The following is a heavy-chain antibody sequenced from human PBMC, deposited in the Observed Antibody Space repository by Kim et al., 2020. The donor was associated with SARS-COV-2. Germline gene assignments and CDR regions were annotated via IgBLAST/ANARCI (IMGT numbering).Heavy chain of an antibody. CDR3: ARDLRRGGRSSLVLWFDP. CDR2: IYHSGST. D-gene: IGHD6-13*01. V-gene: IGHV4-4*02. Sequence: SETLSLTCAVSGGSISSSNWWSWVRQPPGKGLEWIGEIYHSGSTNYNPSLKSRVTISVDKSKNQFSLKLSSVTAADTAVYYCARDLRRGGRSSLVLWFDPWGQGTLVTVSS. CDR1: GGSISSSNW. J-gene: IGHJ5*02.